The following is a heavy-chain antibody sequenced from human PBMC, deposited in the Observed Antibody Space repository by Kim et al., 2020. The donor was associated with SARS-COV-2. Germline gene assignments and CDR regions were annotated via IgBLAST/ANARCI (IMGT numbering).Heavy chain of an antibody. J-gene: IGHJ2*01. D-gene: IGHD3-16*02. CDR2: ISYDGSNK. Sequence: GGSLRLSCAASGFTFSSYAMHWVRQAPGKGLEWVAVISYDGSNKYYADSVKGRFTISRDNSKNTLYLQMNSLRAEDTAVYYCARTGGDYVWGSYRYNWYFDLWGRGTLVTVSS. CDR1: GFTFSSYA. V-gene: IGHV3-30*04. CDR3: ARTGGDYVWGSYRYNWYFDL.